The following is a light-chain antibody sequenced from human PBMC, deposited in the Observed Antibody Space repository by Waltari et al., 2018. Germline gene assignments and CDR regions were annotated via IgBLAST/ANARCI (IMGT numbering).Light chain of an antibody. CDR1: SSNIRSRT. Sequence: QSVLTQPPSASGTPGQRVTIPCSGSSSNIRSRTVNWYQQPPRTAPKLLIYNDDQRPSGVPDRFSGSTSGTSASLAISGLQSEDEADYYCAGWDDTVSGWVFGGGTKLTVL. CDR2: NDD. J-gene: IGLJ3*02. V-gene: IGLV1-44*01. CDR3: AGWDDTVSGWV.